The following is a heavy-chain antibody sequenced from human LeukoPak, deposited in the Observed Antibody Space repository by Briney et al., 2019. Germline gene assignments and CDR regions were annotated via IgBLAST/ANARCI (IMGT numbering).Heavy chain of an antibody. V-gene: IGHV4-4*07. CDR3: ARDVGGHNYGYSLDY. CDR2: IYTSGST. CDR1: GGSISSYY. J-gene: IGHJ4*02. Sequence: SETLSLTCTVSGGSISSYYWNWIRQPAGKGLEWIGRIYTSGSTSYNSSLKSRVTMSVDTSKNQFSLKLSSVTAADTAVYYCARDVGGHNYGYSLDYWGQGTLVSVSS. D-gene: IGHD5-18*01.